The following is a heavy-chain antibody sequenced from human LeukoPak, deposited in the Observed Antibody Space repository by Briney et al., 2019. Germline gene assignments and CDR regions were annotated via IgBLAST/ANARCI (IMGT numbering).Heavy chain of an antibody. CDR2: ISYDGSNK. J-gene: IGHJ4*02. V-gene: IGHV3-30*03. Sequence: GGSLRLSCAASGFTFSSYGMHWVRQAPGKGLEWVAVISYDGSNKYYTDSVKGRFTISRDNSKNTLYLQMNSLRAEDTAVYYCARDYFDYWGQGTLVTVSS. CDR3: ARDYFDY. CDR1: GFTFSSYG.